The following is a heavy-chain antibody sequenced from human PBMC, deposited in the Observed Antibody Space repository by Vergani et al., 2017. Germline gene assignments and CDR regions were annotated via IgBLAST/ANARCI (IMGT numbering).Heavy chain of an antibody. D-gene: IGHD5-12*01. CDR3: AKANPRNSGYDYLYYYHAMDV. J-gene: IGHJ6*02. CDR2: ISGSGGST. CDR1: GFTLNHYA. Sequence: EVQLLESGGDLVQPGGSLRLFCAASGFTLNHYAMNWVRQAPGKGLEWVSGISGSGGSTYYAGSVKGRFTITRDSSKNTLYLQMNSMSAGDTAVYYCAKANPRNSGYDYLYYYHAMDVWGQGTTVTVSS. V-gene: IGHV3-23*01.